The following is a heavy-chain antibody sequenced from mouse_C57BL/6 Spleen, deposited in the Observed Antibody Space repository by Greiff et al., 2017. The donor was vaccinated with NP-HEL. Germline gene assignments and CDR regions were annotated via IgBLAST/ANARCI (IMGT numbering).Heavy chain of an antibody. J-gene: IGHJ2*01. CDR1: GYTFTSYW. CDR2: IHPNSGST. CDR3: ARERTRLYFDY. V-gene: IGHV1-64*01. Sequence: VQLQQPGAELVKPGASVKLSCKASGYTFTSYWMHWVKQRPGQGLEWIGMIHPNSGSTNYNEKFKSKATLTVDKSSSTAYMQLSSLTSEDSAVYYCARERTRLYFDYWGQGTTLTVSS.